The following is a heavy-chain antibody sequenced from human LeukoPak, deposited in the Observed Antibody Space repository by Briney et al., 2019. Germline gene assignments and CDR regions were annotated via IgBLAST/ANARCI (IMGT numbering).Heavy chain of an antibody. J-gene: IGHJ4*02. Sequence: PGGSLRLSCAASGFTFSSYAMHWVRQAPGKGLEWVAVISYDGSNKYYADSVKGRFTISRDNSKNTLYLQMNSLRVEDTAVYYCARVGMATLAFDYWGQGTLVTVSS. CDR1: GFTFSSYA. CDR3: ARVGMATLAFDY. CDR2: ISYDGSNK. V-gene: IGHV3-30-3*01. D-gene: IGHD5-24*01.